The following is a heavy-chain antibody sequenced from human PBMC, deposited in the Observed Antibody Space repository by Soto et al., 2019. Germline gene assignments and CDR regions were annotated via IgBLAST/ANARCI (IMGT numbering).Heavy chain of an antibody. Sequence: GGSLRLSCVASGFTFSSYAMSWVRQAPGKGLEWVSVITGSGDSTYYADSVKGRFTISRDNTKNTLYLQMNSLRAGDTAVYYCAKGPYSSTWYPLVNWGQGTLVTVSS. V-gene: IGHV3-23*01. CDR2: ITGSGDST. CDR3: AKGPYSSTWYPLVN. CDR1: GFTFSSYA. D-gene: IGHD6-13*01. J-gene: IGHJ4*02.